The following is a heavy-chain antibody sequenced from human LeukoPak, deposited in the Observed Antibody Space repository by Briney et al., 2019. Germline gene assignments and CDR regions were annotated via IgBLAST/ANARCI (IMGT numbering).Heavy chain of an antibody. CDR1: GFTFSSYG. CDR3: AKDLGWGYCSSTSCYRETGILDY. D-gene: IGHD2-2*01. Sequence: GGSLRLSCAASGFTFSSYGMHRVRQAPGKGLEWVAVISYDGSNKYYADSVKGRFTISRDNSKNTLYLQMNSLRAEDTAVYYCAKDLGWGYCSSTSCYRETGILDYWGQGTLVTVSS. J-gene: IGHJ4*02. V-gene: IGHV3-30*18. CDR2: ISYDGSNK.